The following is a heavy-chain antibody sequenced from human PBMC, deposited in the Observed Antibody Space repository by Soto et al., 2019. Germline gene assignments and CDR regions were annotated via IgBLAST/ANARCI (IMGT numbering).Heavy chain of an antibody. V-gene: IGHV3-48*01. CDR1: GFTFSSYT. Sequence: EVQLVESGGGLVQPGGSLRLSCAASGFTFSSYTMNWVRQAPGKGLEWVSYISLSGSDMYYAGSVKGRFTISRDNAKNSLSLQMYSVRAEATAVYYCVRDHIWSFDYWGQGTPVTVSS. CDR2: ISLSGSDM. D-gene: IGHD3-10*01. J-gene: IGHJ4*02. CDR3: VRDHIWSFDY.